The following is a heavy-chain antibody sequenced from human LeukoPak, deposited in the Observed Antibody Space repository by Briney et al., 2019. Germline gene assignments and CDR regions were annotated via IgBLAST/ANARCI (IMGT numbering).Heavy chain of an antibody. CDR2: MNPNSGNT. CDR3: ATGEGIAVAGPFDY. CDR1: GYTFTSYD. D-gene: IGHD6-19*01. V-gene: IGHV1-8*01. J-gene: IGHJ4*02. Sequence: GASVKVSCKASGYTFTSYDINWVRQATGQGLEWMGWMNPNSGNTGYAQKFQGRVTMTEDTSTDTAYMEPSSLRSEDTAVYYCATGEGIAVAGPFDYWGQGTLVTVSS.